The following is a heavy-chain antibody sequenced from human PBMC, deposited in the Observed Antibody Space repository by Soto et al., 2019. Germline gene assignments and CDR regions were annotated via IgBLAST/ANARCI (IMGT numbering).Heavy chain of an antibody. D-gene: IGHD2-15*01. J-gene: IGHJ5*02. V-gene: IGHV4-59*08. CDR1: GGSISSNY. CDR3: VNGGCSGGSCYPWISLFDP. CDR2: IYYSGST. Sequence: PSETLSLTCTVSGGSISSNYWSWIRQPPGKGLEWIGYIYYSGSTKYNPSLKSRVTISVDTSKNQFSLKLSSVTAADTAVYYCVNGGCSGGSCYPWISLFDPWGQGTLVTVSS.